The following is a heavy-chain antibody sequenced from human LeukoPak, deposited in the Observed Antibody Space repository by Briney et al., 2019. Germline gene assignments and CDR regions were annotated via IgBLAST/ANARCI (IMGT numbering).Heavy chain of an antibody. CDR2: IYHSGST. CDR3: ARALPKGHFDY. V-gene: IGHV4-30-2*01. Sequence: LRLSCAASGFTFSSYWMHWIRQPPGKGLEWIGYIYHSGSTYYNPSLKSRVTISVDRSKNQFSLKLSSVTAADTAVYYCARALPKGHFDYWGQGTLVTVSS. CDR1: GFTFSSYW. D-gene: IGHD2-15*01. J-gene: IGHJ4*02.